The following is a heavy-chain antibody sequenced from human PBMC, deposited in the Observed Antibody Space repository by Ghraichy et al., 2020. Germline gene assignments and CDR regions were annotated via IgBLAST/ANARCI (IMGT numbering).Heavy chain of an antibody. CDR1: GGTFSSYA. V-gene: IGHV1-69*13. CDR2: IIPIFGTA. D-gene: IGHD2-15*01. CDR3: ASFLGYCSGGSCYSDY. Sequence: SVKVSCKASGGTFSSYAISWVRQAPGQGLEWMGGIIPIFGTANYAQKFQGRVTITADESTSTAYMELSSLRSEDTAVYYCASFLGYCSGGSCYSDYWGQGTLVTVSS. J-gene: IGHJ4*02.